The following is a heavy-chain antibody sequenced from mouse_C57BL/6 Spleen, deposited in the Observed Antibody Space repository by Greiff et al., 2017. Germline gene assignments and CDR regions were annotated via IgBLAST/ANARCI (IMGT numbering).Heavy chain of an antibody. J-gene: IGHJ1*03. CDR1: GYTFTDYE. CDR3: TREDYYGSSPSFDV. D-gene: IGHD1-1*01. V-gene: IGHV1-15*01. Sequence: VKLMESGAELVRPGASVTLSCKASGYTFTDYEMHWVKQTPVHGLEWIGALDPETGGTAYNQKFKGKAILTADKSSSTAYMELRSLTSEDSAVYYCTREDYYGSSPSFDVWGTGTTVTVSS. CDR2: LDPETGGT.